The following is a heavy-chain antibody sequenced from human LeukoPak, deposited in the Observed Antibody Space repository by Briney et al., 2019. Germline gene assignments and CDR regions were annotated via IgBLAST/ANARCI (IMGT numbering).Heavy chain of an antibody. J-gene: IGHJ6*03. CDR1: GLTFSGYW. V-gene: IGHV3-7*01. Sequence: GGSLRLSCAASGLTFSGYWMTWVRQAPGKGLEWVATIKQDGSEKYYVDSVKGRFTISRDNADNSLYLQMTSLRVEDTAVYFCASRYCTGVNCFAASYICMDVWGKGTTVTVSS. D-gene: IGHD2-8*02. CDR3: ASRYCTGVNCFAASYICMDV. CDR2: IKQDGSEK.